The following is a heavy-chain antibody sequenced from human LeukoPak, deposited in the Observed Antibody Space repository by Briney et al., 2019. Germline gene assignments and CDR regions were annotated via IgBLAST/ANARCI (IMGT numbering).Heavy chain of an antibody. CDR2: INSDGSST. J-gene: IGHJ4*02. CDR1: GFSFSSYW. V-gene: IGHV3-74*01. CDR3: ARGFGYDNILTY. D-gene: IGHD5-12*01. Sequence: WGTLSLSCTASGFSFSSYWMHWVRQAPGKGLVWVSRINSDGSSTSYADSVSRGFTISSDNAKNTLYMQMNSLRAEDTAVYYCARGFGYDNILTYWGQGTLVTVSS.